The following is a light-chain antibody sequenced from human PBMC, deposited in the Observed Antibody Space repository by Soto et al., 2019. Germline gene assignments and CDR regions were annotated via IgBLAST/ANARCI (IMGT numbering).Light chain of an antibody. V-gene: IGLV1-44*01. CDR1: RSNIGSST. Sequence: QSVLTQPPSTSGTPGHRVTISCSGTRSNIGSSTVNWYQQLPGTAPKLLIYGDDQRPSGVPDRFSGSKSGNTASLTVSGLQAEDEADYYCSSYAGSSNVFGTGTKLTVL. CDR2: GDD. J-gene: IGLJ1*01. CDR3: SSYAGSSNV.